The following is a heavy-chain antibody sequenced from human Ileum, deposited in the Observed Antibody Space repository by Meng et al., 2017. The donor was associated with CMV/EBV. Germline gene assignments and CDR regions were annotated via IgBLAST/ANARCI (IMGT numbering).Heavy chain of an antibody. CDR2: IYTSGTT. Sequence: LPGSGLGLGKTSETLSLTCYVSGGSISNSYWSWIRQPAGKGLEWIAHIYTSGTTNYNPSLKSRVTMSVDTSRNQFSLKLTSVTAADTAVYYCARNYGSGNWNFFHYWGQGTLVTVSS. CDR1: GGSISNSY. V-gene: IGHV4-4*07. CDR3: ARNYGSGNWNFFHY. D-gene: IGHD3-10*01. J-gene: IGHJ4*02.